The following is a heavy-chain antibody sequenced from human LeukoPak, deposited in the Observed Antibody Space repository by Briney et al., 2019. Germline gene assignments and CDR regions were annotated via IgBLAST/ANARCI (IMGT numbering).Heavy chain of an antibody. CDR1: GFTFSSYA. J-gene: IGHJ4*01. V-gene: IGHV3-23*01. Sequence: GGSLRLSCAASGFTFSSYAMSWVRQAPGKGLEWVSAISGSGDSTYYADSVRGGFTISRDNYKNTLYLQMNSLRADDTAVYYCAKDSYGYSSSWTIDYWGQGTPVTVSS. D-gene: IGHD6-13*01. CDR2: ISGSGDST. CDR3: AKDSYGYSSSWTIDY.